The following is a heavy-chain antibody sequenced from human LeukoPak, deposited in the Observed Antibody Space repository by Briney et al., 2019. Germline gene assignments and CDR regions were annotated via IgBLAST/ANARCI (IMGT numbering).Heavy chain of an antibody. J-gene: IGHJ4*02. V-gene: IGHV3-30*02. D-gene: IGHD2-2*01. CDR2: IRSDGSIK. CDR1: GFTFSSCG. Sequence: QPGGSLRLSCAASGFTFSSCGMHWVRQAPGKGLEWVTFIRSDGSIKYYADSVKGRFTISRDNSKNTLYLQMSSLRPEDTAVYYCAKDLPAAYFDYWGQGTLVTVSS. CDR3: AKDLPAAYFDY.